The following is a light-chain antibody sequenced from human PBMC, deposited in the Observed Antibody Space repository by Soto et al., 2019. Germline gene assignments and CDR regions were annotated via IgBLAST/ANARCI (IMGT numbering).Light chain of an antibody. V-gene: IGKV3-20*01. CDR3: HQYASEPLT. Sequence: EIVLTQSPGTLSLSPGESVTLSCRASQSVGRDYLAWFQHKPGQAPRLLVHHASTRATGVPDRFGGSGSGTDFTFTVSRLEPEDFAIYYCHQYASEPLTFGGGTKLEIK. CDR1: QSVGRDY. CDR2: HAS. J-gene: IGKJ4*01.